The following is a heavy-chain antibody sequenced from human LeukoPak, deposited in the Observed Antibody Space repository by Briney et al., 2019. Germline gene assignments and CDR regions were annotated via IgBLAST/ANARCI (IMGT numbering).Heavy chain of an antibody. CDR1: GVSISSSNSY. D-gene: IGHD2-2*01. J-gene: IGHJ5*02. Sequence: SETLSLTCTVSGVSISSSNSYWGWIRQPPGKGLEWIGSIYYSGSTYYNPSLKSRVTISVDTSKNQFSLKLSSVTAADTAVYYCARQESDCSSTSCHPYNWFDPWGQGTLVTVSS. CDR2: IYYSGST. CDR3: ARQESDCSSTSCHPYNWFDP. V-gene: IGHV4-39*01.